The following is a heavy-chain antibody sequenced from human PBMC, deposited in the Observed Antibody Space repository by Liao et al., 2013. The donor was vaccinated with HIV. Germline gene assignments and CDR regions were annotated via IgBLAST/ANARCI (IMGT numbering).Heavy chain of an antibody. CDR2: IYYSGST. CDR1: GGSFSRYY. J-gene: IGHJ4*02. V-gene: IGHV4-34*01. Sequence: QVQLRQWGAGLLKPSETLSLTCAVYGGSFSRYYWSWIRQLPGKGLEWIGSIYYSGSTYYNPSLKSRVTISVDMSKNQFSLKLSSVTAADTAVYYCARDLPHPYWGQGTLVTVSS. CDR3: ARDLPHPY.